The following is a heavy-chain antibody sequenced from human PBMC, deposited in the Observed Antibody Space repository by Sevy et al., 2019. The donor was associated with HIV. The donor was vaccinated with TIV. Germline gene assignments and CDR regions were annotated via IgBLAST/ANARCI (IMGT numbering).Heavy chain of an antibody. V-gene: IGHV1-18*01. CDR3: ARGRGIAVTDTGAFDI. Sequence: ASVKVSCKASGYTFSSSDINWVRQAPGQGLEWIGWISVYNGNTNSAQKFQGRVTMTTDTSTSTAYMEMRSLRSDDTAVYYCARGRGIAVTDTGAFDIWGQGTMVTVSS. CDR2: ISVYNGNT. J-gene: IGHJ3*02. D-gene: IGHD6-19*01. CDR1: GYTFSSSD.